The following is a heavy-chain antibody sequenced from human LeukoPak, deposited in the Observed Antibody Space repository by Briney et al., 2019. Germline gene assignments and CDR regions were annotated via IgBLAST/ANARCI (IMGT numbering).Heavy chain of an antibody. J-gene: IGHJ3*02. CDR1: GGSISSYY. Sequence: SETLSLTCTVSGGSISSYYWSWIRQPPGKGLEWIGYIYYSGSTNYNPSLKSRVTISVDTSKNQFSLKLSSVTAADTAVYYCARHGERDYYDSSGYSVDAFDIWGQGTMVTVSS. CDR3: ARHGERDYYDSSGYSVDAFDI. D-gene: IGHD3-22*01. V-gene: IGHV4-59*08. CDR2: IYYSGST.